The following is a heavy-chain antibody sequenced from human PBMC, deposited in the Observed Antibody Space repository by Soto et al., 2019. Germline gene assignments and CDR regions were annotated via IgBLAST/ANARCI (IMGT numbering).Heavy chain of an antibody. CDR2: INHSGST. Sequence: QVQLQQWGAGLLKPSETLSLTCAVYGGSFSGYSWTWIRQPPGTGLEWIGEINHSGSTNYNPSLKSPFTLSVDTSKNPFSLKLPSVTAADTAVYYCASDKITGLFDYWGQGTLVTVSS. CDR3: ASDKITGLFDY. J-gene: IGHJ4*02. V-gene: IGHV4-34*01. D-gene: IGHD2-8*02. CDR1: GGSFSGYS.